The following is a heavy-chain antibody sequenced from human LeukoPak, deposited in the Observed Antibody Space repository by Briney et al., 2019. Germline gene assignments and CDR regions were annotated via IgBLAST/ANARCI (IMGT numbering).Heavy chain of an antibody. V-gene: IGHV4-39*07. CDR1: GGSISSSSYY. CDR3: ARRQGSQDYYYDSSGFPGLFGMDV. J-gene: IGHJ6*02. D-gene: IGHD3-22*01. Sequence: SETLSLTCTVSGGSISSSSYYWGWIRQPPGKGLEWIGSIYYSGSTYYNPSLKGRVTISVDTSKNQFSLKLSSVTAADTAVHYCARRQGSQDYYYDSSGFPGLFGMDVWGQGTTVTVSS. CDR2: IYYSGST.